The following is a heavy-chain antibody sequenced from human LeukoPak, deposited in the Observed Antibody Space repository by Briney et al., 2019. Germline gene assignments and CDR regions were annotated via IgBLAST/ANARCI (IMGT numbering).Heavy chain of an antibody. Sequence: PGGSLRLSCAASGVTFSSYGMHWVRQAAGKGLEWVAFIRYDGSNKYYADSVKGRFTISRDNSKNTLYLQMNSLRAEDTAVYYCAREGGIIYYFDYWGQGTLVTVSS. CDR3: AREGGIIYYFDY. CDR2: IRYDGSNK. V-gene: IGHV3-30*02. CDR1: GVTFSSYG. J-gene: IGHJ4*02. D-gene: IGHD1-26*01.